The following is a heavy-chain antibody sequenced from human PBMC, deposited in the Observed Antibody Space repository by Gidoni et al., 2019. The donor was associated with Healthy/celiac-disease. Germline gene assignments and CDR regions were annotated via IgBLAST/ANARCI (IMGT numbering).Heavy chain of an antibody. CDR1: GGSISSGDYY. V-gene: IGHV4-30-4*01. Sequence: QVQLQESGPGLVKPSQTLSLTCTVSGGSISSGDYYGSWIRQPPGKGLEWIGYIYYSGSTYYNPSPKSRVTISVDTSKNQFSLKLSSVTAADTAVYYCARVGLPYYYYGMDVWGQGTTVTVSS. D-gene: IGHD5-18*01. J-gene: IGHJ6*02. CDR3: ARVGLPYYYYGMDV. CDR2: IYYSGST.